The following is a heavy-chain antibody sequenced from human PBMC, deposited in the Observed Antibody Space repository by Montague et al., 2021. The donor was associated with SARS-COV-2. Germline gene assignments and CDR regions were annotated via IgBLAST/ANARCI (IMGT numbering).Heavy chain of an antibody. Sequence: SETLSLTCTVSGGSISSYYWSWIRQPPGKGLEWIGYIYYGGSTNYNPSLKSRVTISVDTSKNQFSLKLSSVTAADTAVYHCARGSGWMGNAFDIWGQGTMVTVSS. CDR3: ARGSGWMGNAFDI. CDR2: IYYGGST. CDR1: GGSISSYY. D-gene: IGHD6-19*01. J-gene: IGHJ3*02. V-gene: IGHV4-59*01.